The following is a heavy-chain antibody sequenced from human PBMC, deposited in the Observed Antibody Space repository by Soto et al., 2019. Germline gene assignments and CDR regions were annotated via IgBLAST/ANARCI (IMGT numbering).Heavy chain of an antibody. V-gene: IGHV1-69*13. J-gene: IGHJ4*02. Sequence: SVNGSWKAAGGTFSSYTISWVRQAPGQGLECMGGIIPIFGTAKYAQKFQGRVTITADESASTAYMELSSLRSEDTAVYYCARARPIYYDSSGIGYWGQGTLVTVSS. CDR2: IIPIFGTA. CDR3: ARARPIYYDSSGIGY. CDR1: GGTFSSYT. D-gene: IGHD3-22*01.